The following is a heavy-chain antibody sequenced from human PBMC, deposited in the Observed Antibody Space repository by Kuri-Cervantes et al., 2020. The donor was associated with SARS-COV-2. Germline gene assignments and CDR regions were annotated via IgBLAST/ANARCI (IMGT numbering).Heavy chain of an antibody. J-gene: IGHJ5*02. V-gene: IGHV4-39*01. D-gene: IGHD3-3*01. CDR2: INHSGST. CDR3: ARHGPPNYDFWSGYYDGWFDP. Sequence: SETLSLTCTVSGGSISSSSYYWGWIRHPPGKGLEWIGEINHSGSTNYNPSLKSRVTISVDTSKNQCSLKLSSVTAADTAVYYCARHGPPNYDFWSGYYDGWFDPWGQGTLVTVSS. CDR1: GGSISSSSYY.